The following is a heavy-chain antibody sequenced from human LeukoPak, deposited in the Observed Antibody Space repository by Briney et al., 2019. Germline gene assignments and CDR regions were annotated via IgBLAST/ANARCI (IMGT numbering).Heavy chain of an antibody. Sequence: GASVKVSCKASGYTFTSYGISWVRQAPGQGLEWMGWISAYNGNTNYAQKLQGRVTMTTDTSTSTAYMELRSLRSDDTAVYYCARAPPYLAGATPPPDYWGQGTLVTVSS. V-gene: IGHV1-18*01. CDR3: ARAPPYLAGATPPPDY. CDR2: ISAYNGNT. CDR1: GYTFTSYG. D-gene: IGHD1-26*01. J-gene: IGHJ4*02.